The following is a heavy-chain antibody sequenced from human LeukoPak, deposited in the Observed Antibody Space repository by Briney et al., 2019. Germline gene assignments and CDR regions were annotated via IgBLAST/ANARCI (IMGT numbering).Heavy chain of an antibody. CDR3: ARRRHRGYFDY. CDR1: GGSTSSSSYY. V-gene: IGHV4-39*01. J-gene: IGHJ4*02. D-gene: IGHD1-14*01. Sequence: SETLSLTCTVSGGSTSSSSYYWGWIRQPPGKGLEWIGSIYYSGSTYYNPSLKSRVTISVDTSKNQFSLKLSSVTAADTAVYYCARRRHRGYFDYWGQGTLVTVSS. CDR2: IYYSGST.